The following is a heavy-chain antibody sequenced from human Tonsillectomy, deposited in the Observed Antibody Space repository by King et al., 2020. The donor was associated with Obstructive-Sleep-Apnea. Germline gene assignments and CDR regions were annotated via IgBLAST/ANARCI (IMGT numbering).Heavy chain of an antibody. V-gene: IGHV3-33*01. J-gene: IGHJ6*02. CDR1: GFTFSSYG. D-gene: IGHD2-15*01. Sequence: QLVQSGGGVVQPGRSLRLSCAASGFTFSSYGMHWVRQAPGKGLELVSVIWDDGSNKNYADSVEGRFTISRGNSKNTLYRQMNSLRAEDTAVYYCARVVGTSSSFDYYGMDVWGQGTTVTVSS. CDR2: IWDDGSNK. CDR3: ARVVGTSSSFDYYGMDV.